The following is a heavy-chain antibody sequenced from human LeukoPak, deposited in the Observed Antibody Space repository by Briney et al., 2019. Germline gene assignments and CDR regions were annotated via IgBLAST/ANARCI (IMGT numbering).Heavy chain of an antibody. J-gene: IGHJ4*02. V-gene: IGHV3-48*04. Sequence: GGSLRLSCAASGFIFITYSMNWVRQAPGRGLGWISYISTSSSAIYYADSVKGRFTISRDNTKNSLYLQMNSLRAEDTAVYYCTRGSYGDYEYWGQGTLVTVSS. CDR1: GFIFITYS. D-gene: IGHD4-17*01. CDR3: TRGSYGDYEY. CDR2: ISTSSSAI.